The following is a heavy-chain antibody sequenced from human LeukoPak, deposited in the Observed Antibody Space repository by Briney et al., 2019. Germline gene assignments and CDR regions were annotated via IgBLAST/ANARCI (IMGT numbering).Heavy chain of an antibody. Sequence: ASVKVSCKASGYTFTSYGISWVRQAPGQGLEWMGWISAYNGNTNYAQKLQGRVTMTTDTSTSTAYMELRSLRSDDTAVYYYATETPLYDFWSGYLPGAYGMDVWGQGTTVTVSS. CDR3: ATETPLYDFWSGYLPGAYGMDV. V-gene: IGHV1-18*01. J-gene: IGHJ6*02. CDR2: ISAYNGNT. D-gene: IGHD3-3*01. CDR1: GYTFTSYG.